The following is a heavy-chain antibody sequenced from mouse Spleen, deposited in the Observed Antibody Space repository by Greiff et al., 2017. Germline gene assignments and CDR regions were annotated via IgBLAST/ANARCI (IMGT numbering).Heavy chain of an antibody. CDR3: ARGEIYPYYFDY. Sequence: EVKLVESGPGLVKPSQSLSLTCSVTGYSITSGYYWNWIRQFPGNKLEWMGYISYDGSNNYNPSLKNRISITRDTSKNQFFLKLNSVTTEDTATYYCARGEIYPYYFDYWGQGTTLTVSS. D-gene: IGHD2-1*01. J-gene: IGHJ2*01. CDR1: GYSITSGYY. CDR2: ISYDGSN. V-gene: IGHV3-6*01.